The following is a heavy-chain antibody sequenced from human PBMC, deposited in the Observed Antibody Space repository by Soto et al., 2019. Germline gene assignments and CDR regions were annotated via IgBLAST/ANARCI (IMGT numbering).Heavy chain of an antibody. V-gene: IGHV6-1*01. CDR1: GDSVSSNSAA. J-gene: IGHJ6*02. CDR2: TYYRSKWYN. CDR3: ASWFGCGSTSCYNYAMDV. D-gene: IGHD2-2*02. Sequence: SQTLSLTCAISGDSVSSNSAAWNWIRQSPSRGLEWLGRTYYRSKWYNDYAVSVKSRITINPDTSKNQFSLKLSSVTAADTAVYYCASWFGCGSTSCYNYAMDVWGQGTTVTVSS.